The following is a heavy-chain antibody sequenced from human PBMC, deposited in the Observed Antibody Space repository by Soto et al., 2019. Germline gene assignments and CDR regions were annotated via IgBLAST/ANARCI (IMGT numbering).Heavy chain of an antibody. J-gene: IGHJ6*02. Sequence: SETLSLTCAVYGGSFSGYYWSWIRQPPWKGLEWIGEINHSGSTNYNPSLKSRVTISVDTSKNQFSLKLSSVTAADTAVYYCARGVSDYVWGSYPSDDYGMDVWGQGTTVTVSS. CDR3: ARGVSDYVWGSYPSDDYGMDV. CDR1: GGSFSGYY. CDR2: INHSGST. V-gene: IGHV4-34*01. D-gene: IGHD3-16*01.